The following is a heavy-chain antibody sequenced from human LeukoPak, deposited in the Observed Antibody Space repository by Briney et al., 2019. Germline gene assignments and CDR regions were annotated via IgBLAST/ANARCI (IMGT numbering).Heavy chain of an antibody. D-gene: IGHD3-22*01. CDR2: ITYSGST. CDR1: GGSITSNSYY. V-gene: IGHV4-39*07. Sequence: SETLSLTCTVSGGSITSNSYYWGWIRQPPGKGLEWIGSITYSGSTYYNPSLKRRVTISVDTSKNQFSLKLNSVTAADTAVYYCARETRITMIVVVQYGGYYFDYWGQGTLVTVSS. CDR3: ARETRITMIVVVQYGGYYFDY. J-gene: IGHJ4*02.